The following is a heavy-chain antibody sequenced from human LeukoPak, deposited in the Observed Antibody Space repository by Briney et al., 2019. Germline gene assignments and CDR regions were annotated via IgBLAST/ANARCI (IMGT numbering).Heavy chain of an antibody. CDR2: FGTRSTSI. D-gene: IGHD2-21*02. CDR1: GFTFSGYS. V-gene: IGHV3-21*01. J-gene: IGHJ3*02. CDR3: AREVTASSFDI. Sequence: GGSLRLSCTASGFTFSGYSMNWIRQAPGKGLEWVSSFGTRSTSIYHAGSVKGRFTISRDNAKNSLYLQMNSLGAEDTALYYCAREVTASSFDILGQGTMVTVSS.